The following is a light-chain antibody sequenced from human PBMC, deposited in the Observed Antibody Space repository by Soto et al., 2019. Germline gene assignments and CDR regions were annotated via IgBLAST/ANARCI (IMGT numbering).Light chain of an antibody. J-gene: IGKJ1*01. CDR2: GAS. Sequence: ESVLRQSPDTLSLSPGESAILSCRVSQSVISNYLAWYQLTPGQAPRLLIYGASSRATGIPDRFSGSGSGTDFSLTITRLEPEDFAVYYCQQYANTPLTFGQGTKVEIK. V-gene: IGKV3-20*01. CDR1: QSVISNY. CDR3: QQYANTPLT.